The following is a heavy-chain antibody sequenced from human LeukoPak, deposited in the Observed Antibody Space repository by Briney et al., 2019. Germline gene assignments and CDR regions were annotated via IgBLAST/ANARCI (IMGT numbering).Heavy chain of an antibody. Sequence: SETLSLTCAVFGGSFSGYYWSWIRQPPGKGLEWIGEINHSGGTNYNPSLKSRVTMSVDTSKNQFSLKLSSVTAADTALYYCARGIYYFDSSGYPLQLNSYYYGMDVWGQGTTVTVSS. CDR2: INHSGGT. CDR3: ARGIYYFDSSGYPLQLNSYYYGMDV. J-gene: IGHJ6*02. D-gene: IGHD3-22*01. CDR1: GGSFSGYY. V-gene: IGHV4-34*01.